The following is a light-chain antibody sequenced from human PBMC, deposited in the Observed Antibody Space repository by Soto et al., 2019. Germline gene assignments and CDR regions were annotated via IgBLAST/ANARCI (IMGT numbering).Light chain of an antibody. CDR1: QGISAY. Sequence: DIQMTQSPASLSASAGDRVTLSCRASQGISAYLAWYQQKPGTVPKLLIFAASTLHTGVPSRFSGSGSGTDFTLTISSLQSEDVAIYYCQKYNSVPLTFGQGTKVDVK. CDR3: QKYNSVPLT. J-gene: IGKJ1*01. V-gene: IGKV1-27*01. CDR2: AAS.